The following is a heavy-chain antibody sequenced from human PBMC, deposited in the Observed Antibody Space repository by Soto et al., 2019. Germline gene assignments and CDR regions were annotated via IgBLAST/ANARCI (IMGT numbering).Heavy chain of an antibody. Sequence: SETLSLTCSVFGVSISGYYWSWIRQPPGKGLEWIGYIYYSGSTNYNPSLKSRVTISVDTSKNQFSLKMRSVTAADTAIFYCAKIRLSRGDFTYFFDYWGQGALVTVSS. V-gene: IGHV4-59*01. CDR3: AKIRLSRGDFTYFFDY. CDR2: IYYSGST. CDR1: GVSISGYY. J-gene: IGHJ4*02. D-gene: IGHD3-3*01.